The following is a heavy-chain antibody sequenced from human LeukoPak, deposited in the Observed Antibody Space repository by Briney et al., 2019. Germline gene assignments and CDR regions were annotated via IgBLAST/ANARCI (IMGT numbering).Heavy chain of an antibody. CDR2: IYYSGST. D-gene: IGHD3-10*01. CDR1: GGSISRSRYY. Sequence: PSETLSLTCTVSGGSISRSRYYWGWIRQPPGKGLEWIGSIYYSGSTYYNPSLKSRVTTSVDTSKNQFSLKLSSVTAADTAVYYYARESYGSRSYDYYYYYMDVWGKGTTVTVSS. V-gene: IGHV4-39*07. J-gene: IGHJ6*03. CDR3: ARESYGSRSYDYYYYYMDV.